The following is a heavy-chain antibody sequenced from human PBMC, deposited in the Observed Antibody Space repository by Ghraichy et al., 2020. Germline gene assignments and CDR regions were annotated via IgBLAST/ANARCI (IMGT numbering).Heavy chain of an antibody. D-gene: IGHD2-21*02. J-gene: IGHJ5*02. Sequence: GGSLRLSCAASGFTFSDRYMDWVRQAPGKGLEWVGRIRNRAQSYTTEYAASVKGRFVISRDDSKNSLYLQMNSLKTEDTAVYYCVRRRDDFYPLDAWCQGTLVTVSS. V-gene: IGHV3-72*01. CDR2: IRNRAQSYTT. CDR1: GFTFSDRY. CDR3: VRRRDDFYPLDA.